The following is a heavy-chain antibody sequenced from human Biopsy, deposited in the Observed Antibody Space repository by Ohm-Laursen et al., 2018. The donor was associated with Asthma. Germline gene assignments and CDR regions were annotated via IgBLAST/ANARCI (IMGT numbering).Heavy chain of an antibody. J-gene: IGHJ3*01. CDR1: GYTFTSYG. D-gene: IGHD3-22*01. Sequence: ASVKVSCKASGYTFTSYGISWVRQAPGQGLEWMGRINPSSGDTNYPQNFQGRVTVTRDTSIRTAYMELNRPRSDDTTVYYCARDALHDNSAYIGDAFDFWGQGTMVTVPS. V-gene: IGHV1-2*06. CDR3: ARDALHDNSAYIGDAFDF. CDR2: INPSSGDT.